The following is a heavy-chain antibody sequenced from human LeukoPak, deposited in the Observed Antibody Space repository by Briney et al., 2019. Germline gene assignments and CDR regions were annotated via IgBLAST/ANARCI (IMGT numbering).Heavy chain of an antibody. CDR1: GFTFDDYG. J-gene: IGHJ4*02. V-gene: IGHV4-34*01. Sequence: GSLRLSCAASGFTFDDYGMSWVRQAPGKGLEWIGEINHSGSTNYNPSLKSRVTISVDTSKNQFSLKLSSVTAADTAVYYCARGNVVVVDPYYFDYWGQGTLVTVSS. CDR2: INHSGST. D-gene: IGHD2-15*01. CDR3: ARGNVVVVDPYYFDY.